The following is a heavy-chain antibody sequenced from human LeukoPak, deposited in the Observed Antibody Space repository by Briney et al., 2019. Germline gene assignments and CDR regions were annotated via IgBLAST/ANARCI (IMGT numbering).Heavy chain of an antibody. D-gene: IGHD3-9*01. J-gene: IGHJ4*02. Sequence: TSETLPLTCAVYGGSFSGYYWSWIRQPPGKGLEWIGEINHSGSTNYNPSLKSRVTISVDTSKNQFSLKLSSVTAADTAVYYCAKARQYYDILTGYDYWGQGTLVTVSS. CDR3: AKARQYYDILTGYDY. V-gene: IGHV4-34*01. CDR2: INHSGST. CDR1: GGSFSGYY.